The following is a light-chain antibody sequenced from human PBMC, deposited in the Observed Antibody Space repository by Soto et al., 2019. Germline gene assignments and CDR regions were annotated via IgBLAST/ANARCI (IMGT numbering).Light chain of an antibody. CDR3: QQYGYSQWT. Sequence: SGLRQSPGTLSLSPGERATLSCRASQTGSNSYLAWYQQKSAQAPRLLIYGVSTRATGIPDRFSGSGSGTEFTLTISRLEPEDFAVYFCQQYGYSQWTFGQGTKVDIK. V-gene: IGKV3-20*01. J-gene: IGKJ1*01. CDR2: GVS. CDR1: QTGSNSY.